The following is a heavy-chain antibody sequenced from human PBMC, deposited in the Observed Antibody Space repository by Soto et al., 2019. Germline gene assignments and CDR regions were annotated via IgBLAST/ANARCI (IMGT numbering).Heavy chain of an antibody. Sequence: GGSLRLSCTASGFTFGDYAMSWVRQAPGKGLEWVGFIRSKAYGGTTEYAASVKGRFTISRDDSKSIAYLQMNSLKTEDTAVYYCTREVGYCSGGSCYSIKYYGMDVWGQGTTVTAP. J-gene: IGHJ6*02. CDR2: IRSKAYGGTT. CDR1: GFTFGDYA. CDR3: TREVGYCSGGSCYSIKYYGMDV. D-gene: IGHD2-15*01. V-gene: IGHV3-49*04.